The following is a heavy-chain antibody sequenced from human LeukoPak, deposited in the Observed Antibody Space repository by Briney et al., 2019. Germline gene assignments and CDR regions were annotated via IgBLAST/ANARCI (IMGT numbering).Heavy chain of an antibody. CDR1: GGSFSGYY. D-gene: IGHD3/OR15-3a*01. CDR2: IYHSGST. CDR3: AKRGVVIRVILVGFHKEAYYFES. J-gene: IGHJ4*02. Sequence: SETLSLTCAVYGGSFSGYYWSWIRQPPGKGLEWIGSIYHSGSTYYNPSLKSRVTISVDTSKNQFSLKLSSVTAADTAVYYCAKRGVVIRVILVGFHKEAYYFESWGQGALVTVSS. V-gene: IGHV4-34*01.